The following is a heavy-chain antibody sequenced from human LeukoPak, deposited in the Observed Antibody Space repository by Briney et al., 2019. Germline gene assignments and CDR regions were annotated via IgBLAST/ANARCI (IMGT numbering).Heavy chain of an antibody. CDR3: ARENHAYYHGMDV. D-gene: IGHD1-14*01. Sequence: SETLSLTCTVSGGSISSYYWSWIRQPPGKGLEWIGYIYYSGSTNYNPSLKSRVTISVDTSKNQFSLKLSSVTAADTAVYYCARENHAYYHGMDVWGQGTTVTVSS. J-gene: IGHJ6*02. CDR1: GGSISSYY. CDR2: IYYSGST. V-gene: IGHV4-59*01.